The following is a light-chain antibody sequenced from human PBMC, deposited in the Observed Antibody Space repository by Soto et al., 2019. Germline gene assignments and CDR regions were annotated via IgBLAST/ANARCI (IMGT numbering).Light chain of an antibody. J-gene: IGKJ5*01. CDR3: QQYGSSPST. V-gene: IGKV3-20*01. CDR1: QSVGSN. CDR2: GAS. Sequence: EIVLPHSPRILSLPPGERATLSCRASQSVGSNLAWYQQKPGQPPRILMYGASARAIGVAARISGRGSGTDFTLTIIRLEPEDFAVYYCQQYGSSPSTFGQGTRLEIK.